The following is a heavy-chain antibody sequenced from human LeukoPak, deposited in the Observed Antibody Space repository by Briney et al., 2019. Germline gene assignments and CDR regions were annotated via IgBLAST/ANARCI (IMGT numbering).Heavy chain of an antibody. Sequence: GGSLRLSCSASGFIFSTYSMNWVRQAPGEGLEWVALISSDGSNKYFADSVKGRFTISRDSSRNTLFLQMSSLRAEDTALYYCARTFGSSSFDAFHFWGQGTMVTVSA. J-gene: IGHJ3*01. CDR1: GFIFSTYS. D-gene: IGHD6-6*01. V-gene: IGHV3-30*03. CDR2: ISSDGSNK. CDR3: ARTFGSSSFDAFHF.